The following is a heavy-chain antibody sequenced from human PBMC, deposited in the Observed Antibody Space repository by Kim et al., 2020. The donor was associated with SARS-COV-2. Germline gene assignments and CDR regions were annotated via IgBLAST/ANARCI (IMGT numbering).Heavy chain of an antibody. CDR3: ARGGAVLRFLVWLSSYFDS. CDR2: INARSGNT. CDR1: GYTFSNYA. D-gene: IGHD3-3*01. Sequence: ASVKVSCKASGYTFSNYARHWVRQAPVQRLEWMGWINARSGNTEYSQKFQGRLIITRDTSASTAYMELSSLRSEDKAVYYCARGGAVLRFLVWLSSYFDSWGQGALFTVSS. J-gene: IGHJ4*02. V-gene: IGHV1-3*01.